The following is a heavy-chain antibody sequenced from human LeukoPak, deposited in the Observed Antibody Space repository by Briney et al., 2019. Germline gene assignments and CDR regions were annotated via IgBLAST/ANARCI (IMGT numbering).Heavy chain of an antibody. CDR2: VNTDTGDP. Sequence: ASVKVSCKASGYTFTSYAMNWVRQAPGQGLEWMGWVNTDTGDPTYAQGFTGRFVFSLDTSVSTAYLQISSLKAEDTAVYYCARVLVMYYDSSLGYWGQGTLVTVSS. CDR1: GYTFTSYA. J-gene: IGHJ4*02. D-gene: IGHD3-22*01. CDR3: ARVLVMYYDSSLGY. V-gene: IGHV7-4-1*02.